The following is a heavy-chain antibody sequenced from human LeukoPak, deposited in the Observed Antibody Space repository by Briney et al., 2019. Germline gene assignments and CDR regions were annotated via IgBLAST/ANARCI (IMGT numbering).Heavy chain of an antibody. Sequence: ASVKVSCKASGYTFTSYDINWVRQATGQGLEWMGWMNPNSGNTGYAQKFQGRVTMTRNTSISTAYMELSSLRSEDTAVYYCAIHGGGEQQPPYWGQGTLVTVSS. CDR1: GYTFTSYD. CDR2: MNPNSGNT. V-gene: IGHV1-8*01. J-gene: IGHJ4*02. D-gene: IGHD6-13*01. CDR3: AIHGGGEQQPPY.